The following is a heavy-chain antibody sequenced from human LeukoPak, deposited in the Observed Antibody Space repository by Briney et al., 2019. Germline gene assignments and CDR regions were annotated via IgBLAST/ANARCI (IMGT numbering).Heavy chain of an antibody. CDR2: IKYDGSDK. CDR3: ARGKSDIDF. Sequence: GGSLRLSCAASGFTFSTYWMSWVRQAPGKGLEWVASIKYDGSDKYYVDSVKGRFTISRDNAKNSLYLQMSSLRAEDTAVYYCARGKSDIDFWGQGTLVTVSS. J-gene: IGHJ4*02. CDR1: GFTFSTYW. D-gene: IGHD2-21*02. V-gene: IGHV3-7*01.